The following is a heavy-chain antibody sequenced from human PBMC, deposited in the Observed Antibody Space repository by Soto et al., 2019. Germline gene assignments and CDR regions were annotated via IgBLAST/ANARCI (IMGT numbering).Heavy chain of an antibody. CDR2: IYYSGST. Sequence: QVQLQESGPGLVKPSQTLSLTCTVSGGSISSGGYYWNWIRQHPGKGLEWIGYIYYSGSTYYNPPLKRRVTIPVDTSKSQCPLRLTSVTAGNTAVYYCASPVPPWGQGTLVTLSS. CDR1: GGSISSGGYY. J-gene: IGHJ5*02. V-gene: IGHV4-31*03. CDR3: ASPVPP.